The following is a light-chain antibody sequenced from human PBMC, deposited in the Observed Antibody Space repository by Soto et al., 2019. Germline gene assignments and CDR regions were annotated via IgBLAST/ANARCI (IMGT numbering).Light chain of an antibody. Sequence: QSALTQPASLSGSPGQSITISCTGTSIDIGSYNYVSWYQQHPGKAPKLMIFDVSYRPSGISDRFSGSKSGNTASLTISGPQPEDEADYYCSSYGASSTLFGGGTKVTVL. V-gene: IGLV2-14*03. CDR1: SIDIGSYNY. CDR2: DVS. CDR3: SSYGASSTL. J-gene: IGLJ2*01.